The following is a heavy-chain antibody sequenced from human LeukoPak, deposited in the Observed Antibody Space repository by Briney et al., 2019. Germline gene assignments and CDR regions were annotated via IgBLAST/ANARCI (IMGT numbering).Heavy chain of an antibody. CDR1: GFTFSSYA. D-gene: IGHD3-10*02. CDR2: ITGSGGST. V-gene: IGHV3-23*01. Sequence: GGSLRLSCAASGFTFSSYAMSWVRQAPGKGLEWVSAITGSGGSTYYADSVKGRFTISRDNTKNPLYLQMNSLRAEDTAVYYCAVLGITMIGGVWGKGATVTISS. J-gene: IGHJ6*04. CDR3: AVLGITMIGGV.